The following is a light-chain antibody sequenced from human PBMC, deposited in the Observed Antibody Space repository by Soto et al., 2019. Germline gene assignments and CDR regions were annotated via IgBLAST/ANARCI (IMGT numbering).Light chain of an antibody. J-gene: IGKJ1*01. Sequence: EIVMTQSPGTLSLSPGERATHSCRASQSVSNNYLAWYQQKPGQAPRLLIYGASNRATGIPDRFSGSGSGTDFTLTISRLEPEDFAVYYCQQYGSSGTFGQGTKVDI. CDR2: GAS. CDR3: QQYGSSGT. V-gene: IGKV3-20*01. CDR1: QSVSNNY.